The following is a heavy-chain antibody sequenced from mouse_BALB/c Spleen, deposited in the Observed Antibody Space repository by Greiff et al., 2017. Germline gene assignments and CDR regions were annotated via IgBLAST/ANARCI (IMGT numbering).Heavy chain of an antibody. V-gene: IGHV3-2*02. Sequence: VQLQQSGPGLVKPSQSLSLTCTVTGYSITSDYAWNWIRQFPGNKLEWMGYISYSGSTSYNPSLKSRISITRDTSKNQFFLQLNSVTTEDTATYYCARENYGNSFAYWGQGTLVTVSA. D-gene: IGHD2-1*01. J-gene: IGHJ3*01. CDR3: ARENYGNSFAY. CDR1: GYSITSDYA. CDR2: ISYSGST.